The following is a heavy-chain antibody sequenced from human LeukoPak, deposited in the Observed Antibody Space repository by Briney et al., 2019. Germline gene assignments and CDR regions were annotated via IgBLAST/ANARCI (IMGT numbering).Heavy chain of an antibody. Sequence: SETLSLTCAVYGGSFSGYYWSWIRQPPGKGLEWIGEINHSGSTNYNPSLKSRVTISVDTSKNQFSLKLSSVTAADTAVYYCARWRREWLLDYYYYGMDVWGQGTTVTVSS. D-gene: IGHD3-3*01. CDR3: ARWRREWLLDYYYYGMDV. CDR2: INHSGST. J-gene: IGHJ6*02. CDR1: GGSFSGYY. V-gene: IGHV4-34*01.